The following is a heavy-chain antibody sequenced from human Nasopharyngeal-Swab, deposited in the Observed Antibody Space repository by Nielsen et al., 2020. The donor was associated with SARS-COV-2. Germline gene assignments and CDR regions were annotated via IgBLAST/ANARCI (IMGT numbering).Heavy chain of an antibody. J-gene: IGHJ6*02. Sequence: ASVKVSCKASGYTFTTYGISWVRQAPGQGLEWMGWISADNGNTNYAQKVQGRVTMTTDTSTRTAYMELRSLRSEDTAVYYCARAQGQWLVPDYYYYYGMDVWGQGTTVTVSS. D-gene: IGHD6-19*01. CDR1: GYTFTTYG. CDR3: ARAQGQWLVPDYYYYYGMDV. V-gene: IGHV1-18*01. CDR2: ISADNGNT.